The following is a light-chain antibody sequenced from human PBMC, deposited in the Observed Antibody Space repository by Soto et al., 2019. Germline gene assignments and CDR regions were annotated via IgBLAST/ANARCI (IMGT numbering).Light chain of an antibody. CDR3: QQYNNWPLT. V-gene: IGKV3-15*01. J-gene: IGKJ4*01. Sequence: EIVMTQSPATLSVSPGERATLSCRASQSVSSNLAWYQQKPGQAPRLLIYGASTRATGIPARFSGSGFGTEFTLTISSLQSEEFAVYYCQQYNNWPLTFGGGTKVEIK. CDR1: QSVSSN. CDR2: GAS.